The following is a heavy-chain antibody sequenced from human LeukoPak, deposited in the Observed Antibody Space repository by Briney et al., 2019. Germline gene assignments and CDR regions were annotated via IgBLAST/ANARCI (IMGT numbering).Heavy chain of an antibody. J-gene: IGHJ4*02. CDR2: ITRSSSPI. CDR1: GFTFSSYS. V-gene: IGHV3-48*01. CDR3: TRDPHALDY. Sequence: GGSLRISCAASGFTFSSYSMNWVRQAPGKRLEWVAYITRSSSPIYYADSVRGRFTISRDNVENSLHLQMNSLRAEDTAMYYCTRDPHALDYWGQGTLVTVSS.